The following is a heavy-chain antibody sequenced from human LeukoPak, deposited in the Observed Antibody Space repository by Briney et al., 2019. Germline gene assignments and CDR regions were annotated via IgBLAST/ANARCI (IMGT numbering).Heavy chain of an antibody. CDR1: GFSFSSYG. V-gene: IGHV3-33*01. D-gene: IGHD6-25*01. J-gene: IGHJ3*01. CDR2: IWSHGNRK. Sequence: GGSLRLSCIPSGFSFSSYGMHWVRQAPGKGLEGVAVIWSHGNRKHHSDSVEGRFAISRDNSKNILYLQMNNLRAEDTALYYCARDSAADDNDFDVWGQGTMVTVSS. CDR3: ARDSAADDNDFDV.